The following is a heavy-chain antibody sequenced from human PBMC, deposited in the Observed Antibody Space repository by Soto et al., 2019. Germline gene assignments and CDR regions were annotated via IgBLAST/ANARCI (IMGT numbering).Heavy chain of an antibody. CDR1: GYTFTSYA. V-gene: IGHV7-4-1*01. CDR2: INTNTGNP. D-gene: IGHD5-18*01. CDR3: ARFYFRRRDGYSLFDY. J-gene: IGHJ4*02. Sequence: ASVKVSCKASGYTFTSYAMNWVRQAPGQGLEWMGWINTNTGNPTYARGFTGRFVFSLDTSVSTAYLQICSLRAEDTAVYYCARFYFRRRDGYSLFDYWGQGTLVTVSS.